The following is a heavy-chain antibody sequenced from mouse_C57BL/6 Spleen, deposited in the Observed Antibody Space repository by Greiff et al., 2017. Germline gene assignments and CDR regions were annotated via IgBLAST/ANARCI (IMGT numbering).Heavy chain of an antibody. Sequence: QVQLQQPGAELVMPGASVKLSCKASGYTFTSYWMHWVKQRPGQGLEWIGEIDPSDSYTNYNQKFKGKSTVTVDKSSSTAYMQLSSLTSEDSAVYDCARRAGHYYGCWGQGTTLTVAS. CDR2: IDPSDSYT. CDR3: ARRAGHYYGC. J-gene: IGHJ2*01. V-gene: IGHV1-69*01. CDR1: GYTFTSYW.